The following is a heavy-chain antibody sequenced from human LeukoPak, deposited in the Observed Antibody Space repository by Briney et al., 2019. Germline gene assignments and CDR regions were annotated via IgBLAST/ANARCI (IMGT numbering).Heavy chain of an antibody. V-gene: IGHV4-4*02. Sequence: SETLSLTCVVSGGSITSNWWSWVRQPPGKGLEWIGEIYHSGSTTYNPSLKSRVTMSMDTSKTQFSLKLNSVTAADTAVYYCARANFDTLTGRGYFDSWGQGTLVTVSS. J-gene: IGHJ4*02. D-gene: IGHD3-9*01. CDR1: GGSITSNW. CDR2: IYHSGST. CDR3: ARANFDTLTGRGYFDS.